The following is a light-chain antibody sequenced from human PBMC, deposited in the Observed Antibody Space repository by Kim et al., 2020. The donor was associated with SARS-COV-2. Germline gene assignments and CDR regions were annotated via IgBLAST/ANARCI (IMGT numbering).Light chain of an antibody. Sequence: ALRQTVRITCQGDSLTTYYASWYQQKPGQAPVLVMYGKNNRPLGIPDRCSGSSSGNTASLTITGAQAEDEGDYYCNSRDSSGNHLVFGGGTKVTVL. CDR3: NSRDSSGNHLV. CDR2: GKN. J-gene: IGLJ3*02. V-gene: IGLV3-19*01. CDR1: SLTTYY.